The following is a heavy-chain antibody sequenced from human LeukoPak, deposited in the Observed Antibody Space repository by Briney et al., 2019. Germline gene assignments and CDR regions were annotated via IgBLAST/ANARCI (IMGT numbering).Heavy chain of an antibody. Sequence: GGSLRLSCAASGFTFSSYAMSWVRQAPGKGLEWVSAISGSGGSTYYADSVKGRFTISRDNSKYMLYLQMNSLRAEDTAVYYCAKVLYSGSLSYWGQGTLVTVSS. J-gene: IGHJ4*02. CDR3: AKVLYSGSLSY. D-gene: IGHD1-26*01. V-gene: IGHV3-23*01. CDR1: GFTFSSYA. CDR2: ISGSGGST.